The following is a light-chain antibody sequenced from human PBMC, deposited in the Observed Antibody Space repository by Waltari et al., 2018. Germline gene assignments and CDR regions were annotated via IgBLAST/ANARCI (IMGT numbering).Light chain of an antibody. J-gene: IGLJ2*01. CDR1: SYNLGSNP. Sequence: QSVLTQPPSTSGTPGQRVTISCSGSSYNLGSNPVNWYQHLPGTAPKLLIYTNNQRPSGVPDRFSGSKSGTSASLAISGLQSEDEAGYYCAAWDDSLNGVVFGGGTKLTVL. CDR3: AAWDDSLNGVV. V-gene: IGLV1-44*01. CDR2: TNN.